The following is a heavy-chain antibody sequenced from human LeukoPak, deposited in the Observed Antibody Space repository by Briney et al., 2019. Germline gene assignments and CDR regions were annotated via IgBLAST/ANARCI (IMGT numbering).Heavy chain of an antibody. CDR3: PRGSSDTAMDYYYYYGMDV. J-gene: IGHJ6*02. V-gene: IGHV4-59*01. Sequence: SETLSLTCTVSGGSISSYYWGWIRRPPGKGLEWIGYIYYSGSTNYNPSLNSRVTISVDTSKNQFSLKLSSVTAADTAVYYCPRGSSDTAMDYYYYYGMDVWGQGTTVTVSS. CDR1: GGSISSYY. D-gene: IGHD5-18*01. CDR2: IYYSGST.